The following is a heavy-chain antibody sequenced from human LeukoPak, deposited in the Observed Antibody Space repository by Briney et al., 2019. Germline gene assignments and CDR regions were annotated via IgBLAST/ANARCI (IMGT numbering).Heavy chain of an antibody. CDR2: IYPGDSDT. CDR1: GYSFTSYW. CDR3: ARHAPGGEEQWLVLGY. Sequence: GESLKISXKGSGYSFTSYWIGWVRQMPGKGLEWTGVIYPGDSDTRYTPSFQGQVTISADKSISTAYLQWSSLKASDTAMYYCARHAPGGEEQWLVLGYWGQGTLVTVSS. V-gene: IGHV5-51*01. D-gene: IGHD6-19*01. J-gene: IGHJ4*02.